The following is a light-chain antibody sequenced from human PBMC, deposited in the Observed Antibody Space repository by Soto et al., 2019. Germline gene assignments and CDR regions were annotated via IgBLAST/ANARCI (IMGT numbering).Light chain of an antibody. V-gene: IGKV3-20*01. Sequence: EIVLTQSPGTLSLSPGERATFSCRASQSVSSDLAWYQQKPGQAPRLLIYGASSRATGIPDRFSGSGSGTDFTLTISRLEPEDFAVYYCQQYSISPRTFGQGTKVEIK. CDR2: GAS. J-gene: IGKJ1*01. CDR1: QSVSSD. CDR3: QQYSISPRT.